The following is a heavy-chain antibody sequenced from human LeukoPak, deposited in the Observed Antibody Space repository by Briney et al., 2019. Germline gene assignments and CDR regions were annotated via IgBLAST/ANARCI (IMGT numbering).Heavy chain of an antibody. CDR2: IYYSGST. V-gene: IGHV4-39*01. D-gene: IGHD2-21*02. CDR1: GGSISSSSYY. Sequence: SDTLSLTCTVSGGSISSSSYYWGWIRQPPGKGLEWIGDIYYSGSTYYNPSLKSRVTISVDTSKNQFSLKVSSVTAADTAVYYCARCYVSFVTAIEDYHHYMDVWGKGTTVTVSS. J-gene: IGHJ6*03. CDR3: ARCYVSFVTAIEDYHHYMDV.